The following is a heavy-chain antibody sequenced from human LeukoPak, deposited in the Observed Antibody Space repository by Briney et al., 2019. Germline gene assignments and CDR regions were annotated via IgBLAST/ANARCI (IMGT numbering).Heavy chain of an antibody. D-gene: IGHD6-19*01. Sequence: GGSLRLSCAASGFTFSSYSMNWVRQAPGKGLEWVSSISSSSSYIYYADSVKGRFTISRDNAKNSLYLQMNSLRAEDTAVYYCARERQWLVKGEFDPWGQGTLVTVSS. V-gene: IGHV3-21*01. J-gene: IGHJ5*02. CDR2: ISSSSSYI. CDR1: GFTFSSYS. CDR3: ARERQWLVKGEFDP.